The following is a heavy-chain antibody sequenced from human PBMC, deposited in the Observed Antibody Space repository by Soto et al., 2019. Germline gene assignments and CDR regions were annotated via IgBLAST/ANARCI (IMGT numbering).Heavy chain of an antibody. D-gene: IGHD1-7*01. CDR1: GVSISSGDYY. CDR3: AKDVSRNSHSFDE. J-gene: IGHJ4*02. V-gene: IGHV4-31*03. CDR2: IYYSGSA. Sequence: TPALICIFSGVSISSGDYYWSWIRQYPWKGLEWIGYIYYSGSAYYNPSLKIRVIMSVDTSKNHVCLKLSSVTAAGTAIYFCAKDVSRNSHSFDELGQRTLVHVSS.